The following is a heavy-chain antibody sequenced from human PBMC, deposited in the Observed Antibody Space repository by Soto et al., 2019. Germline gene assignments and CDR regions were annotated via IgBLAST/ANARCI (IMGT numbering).Heavy chain of an antibody. D-gene: IGHD3-10*01. CDR2: ISAYNGNT. CDR1: GYTFTSYG. Sequence: QVQLVQSGAEVKKPGASVKVSCKASGYTFTSYGISWVRQAPGQRLEWMGWISAYNGNTNYAPKLQGRVTMTTDTSTSTGYMELRSMASDDTAVYYCATVVMYFGASPFTPWGQGTLVTVSS. J-gene: IGHJ4*02. V-gene: IGHV1-18*01. CDR3: ATVVMYFGASPFTP.